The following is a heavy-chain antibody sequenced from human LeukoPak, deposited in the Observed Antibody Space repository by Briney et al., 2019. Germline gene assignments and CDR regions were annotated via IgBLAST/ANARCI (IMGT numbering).Heavy chain of an antibody. Sequence: PSETLSLTCAVYGGSFSGYYWSWLRQPPGKGLEWIGEITHSGSTNSHPSLKGRVAMSVDTSKNQFSLKLSSVAAGDTAVYYCSRVAMGATFYYYAMDGWGQGTTVTVPS. V-gene: IGHV4-34*01. J-gene: IGHJ6*01. D-gene: IGHD1-26*01. CDR3: SRVAMGATFYYYAMDG. CDR1: GGSFSGYY. CDR2: ITHSGST.